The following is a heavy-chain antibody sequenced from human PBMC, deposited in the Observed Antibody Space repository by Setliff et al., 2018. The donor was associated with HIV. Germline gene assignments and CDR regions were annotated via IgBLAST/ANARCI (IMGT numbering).Heavy chain of an antibody. Sequence: PSETLSLTCTVPGGSINRSNYYWGWIRQPPGKGLEWIGTISYTGSTYYDPSLKSRVTISLDTSKNQFFLKLSSVTAPDTAIYYCARQTWEYYDTLTGYYRSPKNFDSWDQGTLVTVSS. D-gene: IGHD3-9*01. J-gene: IGHJ4*02. V-gene: IGHV4-39*01. CDR1: GGSINRSNYY. CDR2: ISYTGST. CDR3: ARQTWEYYDTLTGYYRSPKNFDS.